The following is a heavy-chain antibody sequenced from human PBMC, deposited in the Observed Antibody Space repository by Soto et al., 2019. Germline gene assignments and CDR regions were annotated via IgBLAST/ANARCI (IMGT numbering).Heavy chain of an antibody. Sequence: SVKVSCKASGGTFSSYAISWVRQAPGQGLEWMGGIIPIFGTANYAQKFQGRVTITADESTSTAYMELSSLRSEDTAVYYCARDRPDYYDSSGYPGRFDYWGQGTLVTVSS. CDR1: GGTFSSYA. CDR3: ARDRPDYYDSSGYPGRFDY. V-gene: IGHV1-69*13. J-gene: IGHJ4*02. CDR2: IIPIFGTA. D-gene: IGHD3-22*01.